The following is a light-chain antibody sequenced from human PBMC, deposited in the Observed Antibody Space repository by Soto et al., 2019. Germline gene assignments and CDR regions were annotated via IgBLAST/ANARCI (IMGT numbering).Light chain of an antibody. J-gene: IGLJ2*01. CDR1: GSDVGGYDY. V-gene: IGLV2-14*03. CDR3: SSYTSSTTLV. Sequence: QSALTQPASVSGSPGQSITISCTGTGSDVGGYDYVSWYQQHPGKAPKLMIFDVSNRPSGVSNRFSGSKSGSTASLTISGLQAEDEADYYCSSYTSSTTLVFGGGTKLTVL. CDR2: DVS.